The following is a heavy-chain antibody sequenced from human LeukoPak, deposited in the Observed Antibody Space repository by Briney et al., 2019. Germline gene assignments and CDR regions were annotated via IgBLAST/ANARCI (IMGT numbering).Heavy chain of an antibody. CDR3: ARESPPTFYFDY. V-gene: IGHV1-46*01. Sequence: ASVKVSCKASGNTFTSFHIHWVRQAPGQGLEYMGIIKVYGDTTIYAQRFQGRITMTRDTSTSTVYMELSSLNSEDTAVYYCARESPPTFYFDYGGQETRVTVSS. CDR2: IKVYGDTT. CDR1: GNTFTSFH. J-gene: IGHJ4*02. D-gene: IGHD1-1*01.